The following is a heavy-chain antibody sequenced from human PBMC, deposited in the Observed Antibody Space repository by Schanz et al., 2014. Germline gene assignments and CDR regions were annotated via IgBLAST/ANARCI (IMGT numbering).Heavy chain of an antibody. J-gene: IGHJ5*02. CDR1: GFTFNSYA. Sequence: DVQLLESGGGLVQPGGSLRLSCAASGFTFNSYAMTWVRQAPGKGLEWVSSISHSGGSKYYADSVKGRFTISRDNSENTLYLQMNSLSADDTAVFYCARDVEGYDGGGGGFDPWGQGTLVTVSS. CDR3: ARDVEGYDGGGGGFDP. CDR2: ISHSGGSK. D-gene: IGHD2-21*01. V-gene: IGHV3-23*01.